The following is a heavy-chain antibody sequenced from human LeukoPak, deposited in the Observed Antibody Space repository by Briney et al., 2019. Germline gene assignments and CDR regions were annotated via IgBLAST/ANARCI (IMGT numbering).Heavy chain of an antibody. V-gene: IGHV3-30*04. J-gene: IGHJ4*02. Sequence: GGSLRLSCAASGFTFSSYAMHWVRQAPGKGLEWVAVISYDGSNKYYADSVKGRFTISRDNSKNTLYLQMNSLRAEDTAVYYCARERESREFDYWGQGTLVTVSS. CDR3: ARERESREFDY. CDR2: ISYDGSNK. CDR1: GFTFSSYA.